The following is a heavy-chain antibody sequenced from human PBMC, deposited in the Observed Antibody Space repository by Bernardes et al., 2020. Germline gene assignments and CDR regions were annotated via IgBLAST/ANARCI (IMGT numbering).Heavy chain of an antibody. V-gene: IGHV3-33*01. J-gene: IGHJ6*02. Sequence: GGSLCLSCAASGFTFSSSGMHWVRQAPGPGLAWVAVIWYDGSNKYYADSVKGRFTISRDNSKNTLYLQMNSLRAEDTAVYYCARDRDFWSGYYWDVWGQGTTVTVSS. CDR3: ARDRDFWSGYYWDV. CDR1: GFTFSSSG. D-gene: IGHD3-3*01. CDR2: IWYDGSNK.